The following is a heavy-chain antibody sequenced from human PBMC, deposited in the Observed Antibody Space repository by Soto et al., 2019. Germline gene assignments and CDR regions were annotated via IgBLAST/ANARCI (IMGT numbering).Heavy chain of an antibody. V-gene: IGHV3-15*07. CDR2: IKSKTDGGTT. CDR1: GFTFSNAW. J-gene: IGHJ5*02. Sequence: EAQLVESGGGLVKPGGSLRLSCAASGFTFSNAWMNWVRQAPGKGLEWVGHIKSKTDGGTTGYAAPVKGRFTISRDDSKNTLYQQMNSLRTEDSAVYYCVTDRTGGINWFDPWGQGTLVTVSS. D-gene: IGHD7-27*01. CDR3: VTDRTGGINWFDP.